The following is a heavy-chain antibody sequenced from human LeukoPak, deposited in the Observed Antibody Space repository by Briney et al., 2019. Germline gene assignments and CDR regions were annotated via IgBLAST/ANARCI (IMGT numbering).Heavy chain of an antibody. Sequence: SETLSLTCTVSGGSISSGSYYWSWIRQPAGKGLEWIGRIYTSGSTNYNPSLKSRVTISVDTSKNQFSLKLSSVTAADTAVYYCARASVEYYYDSSGFSRGSNWFDPWGQGTLVTVSS. J-gene: IGHJ5*02. V-gene: IGHV4-61*02. CDR3: ARASVEYYYDSSGFSRGSNWFDP. CDR2: IYTSGST. CDR1: GGSISSGSYY. D-gene: IGHD3-22*01.